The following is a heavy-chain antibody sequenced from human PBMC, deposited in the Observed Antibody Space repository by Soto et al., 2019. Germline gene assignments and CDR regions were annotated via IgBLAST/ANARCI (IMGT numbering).Heavy chain of an antibody. Sequence: SETLSVTCTVSGGSISSGGYYWSWIRQHPGKGLEWIGYIYYSGSTYYNPSLKSRVTISVDTSKNQLSLKLSSVTAADTAVYYCALKIYSGYDYFEYSCQAPLVSVSS. CDR2: IYYSGST. V-gene: IGHV4-31*03. D-gene: IGHD5-12*01. CDR3: ALKIYSGYDYFEY. J-gene: IGHJ4*02. CDR1: GGSISSGGYY.